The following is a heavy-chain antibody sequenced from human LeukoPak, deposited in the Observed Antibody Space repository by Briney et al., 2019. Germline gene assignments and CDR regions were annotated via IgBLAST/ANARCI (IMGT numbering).Heavy chain of an antibody. CDR3: ARVVSSGYQYIWFDP. Sequence: ASVKVSCKASGGTFSSYAISWVRQAPGQGLEWMGRIIPILGIANYAQKFQGRVTITADKSTSTAYMELSSLRSEDTAVYYCARVVSSGYQYIWFDPWGQGTLVTVSS. V-gene: IGHV1-69*04. CDR2: IIPILGIA. D-gene: IGHD3-22*01. J-gene: IGHJ5*02. CDR1: GGTFSSYA.